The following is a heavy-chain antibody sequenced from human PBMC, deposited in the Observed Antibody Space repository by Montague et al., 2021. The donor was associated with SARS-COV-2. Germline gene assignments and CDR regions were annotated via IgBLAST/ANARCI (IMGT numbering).Heavy chain of an antibody. CDR2: IYYSGST. Sequence: SETLSLTCTVSGGSISSYYWSWIRQPPGKGLEWIGYIYYSGSTNYSPSLKSRVTISVDTSKNQFSLKLSSVTAADTAVYYCARYTRQIRLIVFDYGMDVWGQGTTVVVSS. CDR1: GGSISSYY. V-gene: IGHV4-59*01. J-gene: IGHJ6*02. CDR3: ARYTRQIRLIVFDYGMDV. D-gene: IGHD4-17*01.